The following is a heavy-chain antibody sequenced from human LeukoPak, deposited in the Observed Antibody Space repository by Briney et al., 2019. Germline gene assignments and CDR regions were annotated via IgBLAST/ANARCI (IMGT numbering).Heavy chain of an antibody. Sequence: SQTLSLTCTVSGGSISSGGYYWSWIRQHPGKGLEWIGYIYYSGSTYYSPSLKSRVTISVDTSKNQFSLKLSSVTAADTAVYYCARGAGFIRSGYYYGMDVWGQGTTVTVSS. CDR2: IYYSGST. V-gene: IGHV4-31*03. CDR1: GGSISSGGYY. D-gene: IGHD4-17*01. J-gene: IGHJ6*02. CDR3: ARGAGFIRSGYYYGMDV.